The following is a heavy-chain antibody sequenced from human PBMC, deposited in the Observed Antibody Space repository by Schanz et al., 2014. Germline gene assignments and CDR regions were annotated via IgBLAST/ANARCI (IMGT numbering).Heavy chain of an antibody. V-gene: IGHV3-30*14. J-gene: IGHJ4*02. CDR2: ISNDGSIK. CDR3: ARSAGRDFWSGYYTRFDY. Sequence: VQLLESGGGLVQPGGSLRLSCAASGFTLSNSDMHWVRQGTGKGLEWVALISNDGSIKYYADSVEGRFTISRDNSKNTVYLQMSRLRAEDTAVYYCARSAGRDFWSGYYTRFDYWGQGTLVTVSS. CDR1: GFTLSNSD. D-gene: IGHD3-3*01.